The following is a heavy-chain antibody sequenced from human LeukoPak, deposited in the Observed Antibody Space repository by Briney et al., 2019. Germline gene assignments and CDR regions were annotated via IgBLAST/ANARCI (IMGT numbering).Heavy chain of an antibody. CDR2: INPNSGGT. CDR3: ARGRQLERYYYYMDV. V-gene: IGHV1-2*02. Sequence: GASVKVSCKASGYTFTSYGISWVRQAPGQGLEWMGWINPNSGGTNYAQKFQGRVTMTRDTSISTAYMELSRLRSDDTAVYYCARGRQLERYYYYMDVWGKGTTVTVSS. D-gene: IGHD1-1*01. CDR1: GYTFTSYG. J-gene: IGHJ6*03.